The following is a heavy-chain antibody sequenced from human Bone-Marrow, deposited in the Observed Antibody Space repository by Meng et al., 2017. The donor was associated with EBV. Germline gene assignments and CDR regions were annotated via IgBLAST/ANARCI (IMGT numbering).Heavy chain of an antibody. CDR2: IDHNGST. Sequence: VELQGTGPGPRETSGTASCRGAFAGGSVDSRNWWIWVRQPPGKGLEVIGAIDHNGSTNYNPSLKSRVTISIDKSKNQFSLKLSSVTAADTAVYYGARDISGTIDYWGQGTLVTVSS. J-gene: IGHJ4*02. D-gene: IGHD3-10*01. V-gene: IGHV4-4*02. CDR3: ARDISGTIDY. CDR1: GGSVDSRNW.